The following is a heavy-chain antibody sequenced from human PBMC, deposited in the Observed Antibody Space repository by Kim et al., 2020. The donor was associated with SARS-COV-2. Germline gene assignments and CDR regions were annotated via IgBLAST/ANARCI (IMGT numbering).Heavy chain of an antibody. V-gene: IGHV3-11*01. CDR2: GTPI. CDR3: VREPAS. J-gene: IGHJ5*02. Sequence: GTPITYADYVTGRFTITRDNAKKWLSLQMNSLTPEDTAVYYCVREPASWGQGTLVTVSS.